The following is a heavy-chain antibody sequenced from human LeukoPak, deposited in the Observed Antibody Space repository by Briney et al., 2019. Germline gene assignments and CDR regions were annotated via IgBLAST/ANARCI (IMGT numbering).Heavy chain of an antibody. CDR2: TYYSGST. CDR1: GGSISSGSYY. CDR3: ARLVVARIYPDYFDY. J-gene: IGHJ4*02. V-gene: IGHV4-39*01. Sequence: SETLSLTCTVSGGSISSGSYYWGWIRQPPGKGLEWIGSTYYSGSTYYNPSLKSRVTISVDTPKNQFSLKLSSVTAADTAVYYCARLVVARIYPDYFDYWGQGTLVTASS. D-gene: IGHD2-2*01.